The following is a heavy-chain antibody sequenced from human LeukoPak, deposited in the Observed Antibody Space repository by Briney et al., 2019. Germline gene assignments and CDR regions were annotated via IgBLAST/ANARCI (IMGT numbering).Heavy chain of an antibody. CDR2: IFYSGNT. CDR3: ARIYRYSGLNYYFDR. CDR1: GGSISSTTYY. V-gene: IGHV4-39*01. D-gene: IGHD5-12*01. Sequence: SETLSLTCTVSGGSISSTTYYWGWIRQPPGKGLGWIGNIFYSGNTYYNPSRKSRVTISVDTSQNQFSLRLISVNAADTAVYYCARIYRYSGLNYYFDRWGQGTLVSVSS. J-gene: IGHJ4*02.